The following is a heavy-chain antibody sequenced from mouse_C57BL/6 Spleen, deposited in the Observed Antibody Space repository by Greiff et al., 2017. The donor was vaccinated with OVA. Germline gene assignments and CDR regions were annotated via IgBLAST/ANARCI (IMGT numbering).Heavy chain of an antibody. CDR3: ARGDYFDY. V-gene: IGHV5-4*03. CDR2: ISDGGSYT. J-gene: IGHJ2*01. CDR1: GFTFSSYA. Sequence: EVMLVESGGGLVKPGGSLKLSCAASGFTFSSYAMSWVRQTPEKRLEWVATISDGGSYTYYPDNVKGRFPISRDNAKNNLYLQMSHLKSEDTAMYYCARGDYFDYWGQGTTLTVSS.